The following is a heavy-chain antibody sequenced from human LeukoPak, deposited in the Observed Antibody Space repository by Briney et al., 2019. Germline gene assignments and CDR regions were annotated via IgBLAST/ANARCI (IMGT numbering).Heavy chain of an antibody. CDR1: VYTFTSYY. V-gene: IGHV1-46*01. D-gene: IGHD3-22*01. CDR2: IYPSGGST. CDR3: AREAGYYDSSGHDAFDI. Sequence: ASVQVSCKASVYTFTSYYMHWVRQAPGQGLAWVGIIYPSGGSTSYAQKSQGRVTMTGDMSTSTVDMELSSLRCEDTDVYYCAREAGYYDSSGHDAFDIWGQGTMVTVSS. J-gene: IGHJ3*02.